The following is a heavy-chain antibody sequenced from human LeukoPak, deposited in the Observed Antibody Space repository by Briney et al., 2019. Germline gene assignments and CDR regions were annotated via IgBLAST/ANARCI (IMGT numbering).Heavy chain of an antibody. J-gene: IGHJ3*02. CDR2: IYYSGST. D-gene: IGHD3-3*01. CDR3: ARQGAYDFWSGQGAFDI. V-gene: IGHV4-59*08. Sequence: PSETLSPTCAVYGGSFSGYYWSWIRQPPGKGLEWIGYIYYSGSTNYNPSLKSRVTISVDTSKNQFSLKLSSVTAADTAVYYCARQGAYDFWSGQGAFDIWGQGTMVTVSS. CDR1: GGSFSGYY.